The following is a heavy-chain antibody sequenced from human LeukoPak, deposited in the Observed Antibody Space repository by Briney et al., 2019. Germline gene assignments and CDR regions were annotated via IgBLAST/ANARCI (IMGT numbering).Heavy chain of an antibody. J-gene: IGHJ5*02. CDR3: ARHRTVTHEAVNWFDP. D-gene: IGHD4-17*01. CDR1: GGSISSYY. V-gene: IGHV4-4*09. CDR2: IYTSGST. Sequence: SETLSLTCTVSGGSISSYYWSWIRQPPGKGLEWIGYIYTSGSTNYNPSLKSRVTISVDTSKNQFSLKLSSVTAADTAVYYCARHRTVTHEAVNWFDPWGQGTLVTVSS.